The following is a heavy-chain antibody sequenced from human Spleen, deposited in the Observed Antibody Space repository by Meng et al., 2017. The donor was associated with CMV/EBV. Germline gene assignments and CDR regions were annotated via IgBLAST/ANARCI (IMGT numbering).Heavy chain of an antibody. J-gene: IGHJ5*01. D-gene: IGHD1-26*01. CDR3: ARSGRYNSFDS. V-gene: IGHV1-69-2*01. Sequence: IACKVSGYTFSGSFIQWVQQAPGRGLEWMGLIDPKDGETMYAEKFQGRVTIRADTSIDTVYMELSSLRSEDAAVYFCARSGRYNSFDSWGQGTLVTVS. CDR2: IDPKDGET. CDR1: GYTFSGSF.